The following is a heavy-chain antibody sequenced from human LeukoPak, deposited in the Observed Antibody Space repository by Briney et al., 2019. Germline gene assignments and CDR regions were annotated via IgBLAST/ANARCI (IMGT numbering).Heavy chain of an antibody. J-gene: IGHJ5*02. Sequence: SGGSLRLSGAASGFTFASHAMTWVRQAPGKGLEWVSSISATDGSTYYADSVRGRFTISRDNSKNTLFLQMNSLGAEDTALYYCVACASASCYGDRFDPWGQGTLVTVSS. V-gene: IGHV3-23*01. CDR2: ISATDGST. CDR3: VACASASCYGDRFDP. D-gene: IGHD2-2*01. CDR1: GFTFASHA.